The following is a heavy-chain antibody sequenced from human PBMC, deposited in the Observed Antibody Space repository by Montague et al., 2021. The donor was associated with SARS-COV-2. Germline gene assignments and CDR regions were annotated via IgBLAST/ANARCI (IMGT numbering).Heavy chain of an antibody. CDR1: GGSFSGHY. D-gene: IGHD3-22*01. V-gene: IGHV4-34*01. Sequence: SETLSLTCAVYGGSFSGHYWSWIRQPPGKGLEGIGEINNSGSTNYNSSPKSRVTISVDTSKNQFSLKLHSVTAADTAVYYCARGRIEVSMIVVVLTGASYYMDVWGKGTTVTVSS. CDR2: INNSGST. J-gene: IGHJ6*03. CDR3: ARGRIEVSMIVVVLTGASYYMDV.